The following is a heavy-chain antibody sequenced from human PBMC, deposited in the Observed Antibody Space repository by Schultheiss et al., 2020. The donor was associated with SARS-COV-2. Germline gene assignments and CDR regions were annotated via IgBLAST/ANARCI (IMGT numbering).Heavy chain of an antibody. Sequence: SETLSLTCTVSGGSISSGSYYWSWIRQPAGKGLEWIGRIYTSGSTNYNPSLKSRVTISVDTSKNQFSLKLSSVTAADTAVYYCARDPGYSYGLGDWGQGTLVTVSS. D-gene: IGHD5-18*01. CDR3: ARDPGYSYGLGD. CDR1: GGSISSGSYY. J-gene: IGHJ4*02. V-gene: IGHV4-61*02. CDR2: IYTSGST.